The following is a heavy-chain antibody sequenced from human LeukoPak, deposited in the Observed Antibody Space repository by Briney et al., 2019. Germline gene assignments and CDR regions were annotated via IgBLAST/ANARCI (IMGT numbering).Heavy chain of an antibody. J-gene: IGHJ4*02. CDR1: LASFNSDYQY. CDR2: IHPSGML. D-gene: IGHD3-22*01. V-gene: IGHV4-31*03. Sequence: PSQTLSLTCTVSLASFNSDYQYWSWIRHSPGKGLEWIGSIHPSGMLYNNPSLESRVTMSRDTSKNQFSLNLNSLTAADTAVYFCSRGLDSRKIGYWGQGILVTVSS. CDR3: SRGLDSRKIGY.